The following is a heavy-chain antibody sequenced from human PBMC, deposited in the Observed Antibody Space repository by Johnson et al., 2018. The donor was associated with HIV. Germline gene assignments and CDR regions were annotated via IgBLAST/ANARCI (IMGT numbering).Heavy chain of an antibody. CDR1: GFTFDDYA. CDR2: ISWNSGSI. D-gene: IGHD3-22*01. J-gene: IGHJ3*02. V-gene: IGHV3-9*01. Sequence: VQLVESGGGVVRPGGSLRLSCAASGFTFDDYAMHWVRQAPGKGLEWVSGISWNSGSIGYADSVKGRFTISRDNAKNSLYLQMNSLRAEDTALYYCAREKKATMIVVVITTGGAFDIWGQGTMVTVSS. CDR3: AREKKATMIVVVITTGGAFDI.